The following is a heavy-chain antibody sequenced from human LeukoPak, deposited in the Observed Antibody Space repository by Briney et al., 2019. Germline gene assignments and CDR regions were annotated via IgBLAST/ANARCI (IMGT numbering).Heavy chain of an antibody. CDR2: ISGSGRPT. CDR3: ARGRYYDTSAYNYFDP. V-gene: IGHV3-48*01. D-gene: IGHD3-22*01. J-gene: IGHJ5*02. Sequence: GGSLRLSCAASGFTFSAYSMNWIRQAPGKGLEWISYISGSGRPTFSADSVRGRFTISRDNANNSLFLQMNSLRAEDTAVYYCARGRYYDTSAYNYFDPWGQGTLVTVSS. CDR1: GFTFSAYS.